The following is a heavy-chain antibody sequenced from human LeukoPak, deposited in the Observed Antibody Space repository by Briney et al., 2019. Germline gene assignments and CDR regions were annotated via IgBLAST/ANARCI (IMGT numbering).Heavy chain of an antibody. J-gene: IGHJ4*02. Sequence: PSDTLSLTCTVSGGSVTSYYGSWIRQPPGRGLGWIGYIYYSARSNYNPSLNCPVTISVDTSKNQFTRKLSSVTAADTAVYYCARGPGSSWYLKDYWGQGTLVTVSS. D-gene: IGHD6-13*01. CDR2: IYYSARS. CDR3: ARGPGSSWYLKDY. V-gene: IGHV4-59*02. CDR1: GGSVTSYY.